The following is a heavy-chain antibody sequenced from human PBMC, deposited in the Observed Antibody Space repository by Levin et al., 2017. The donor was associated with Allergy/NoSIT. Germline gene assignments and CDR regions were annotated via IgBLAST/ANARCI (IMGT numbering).Heavy chain of an antibody. CDR2: IIPIFGTA. CDR3: ARDQTNIVVVPAALSRYYNWFDP. CDR1: GGTFSSYA. D-gene: IGHD2-2*01. J-gene: IGHJ5*02. Sequence: KISCKASGGTFSSYAISWVRQAPGQGLEWMGGIIPIFGTANYAQKFQGRVTITADKSTSTAYMELSSLRSEDTAVYYCARDQTNIVVVPAALSRYYNWFDPWGQGTLVTVSS. V-gene: IGHV1-69*06.